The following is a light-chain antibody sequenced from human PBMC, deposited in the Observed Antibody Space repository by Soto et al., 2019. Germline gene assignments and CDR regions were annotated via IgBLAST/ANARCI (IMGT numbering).Light chain of an antibody. CDR2: AAS. V-gene: IGKV1-27*01. CDR1: QGISNY. CDR3: QKCGIAPFT. Sequence: DIQMTQSPSSLSASVGDRVTITCRASQGISNYLAWYQQKPGKVPKLLIYAASTLQSGVLSRFSGSGSGTDFTLTISSLQPEDVATYYCQKCGIAPFTFGGGTKVDIK. J-gene: IGKJ4*01.